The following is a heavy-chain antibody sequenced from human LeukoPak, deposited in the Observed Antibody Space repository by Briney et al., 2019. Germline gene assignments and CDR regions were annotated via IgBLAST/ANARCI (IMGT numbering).Heavy chain of an antibody. Sequence: ATVKVSCTVSGSSLTELSLYWVRQAPGKGLEWMGGFDVIDAKTFYAQKFQGRVTMTEDSSTDTAYMELSSLRSDDTAFYYCAAGRPYSLLDYWGQGTLLTVSS. D-gene: IGHD5-18*01. J-gene: IGHJ4*02. V-gene: IGHV1-24*01. CDR3: AAGRPYSLLDY. CDR2: FDVIDAKT. CDR1: GSSLTELS.